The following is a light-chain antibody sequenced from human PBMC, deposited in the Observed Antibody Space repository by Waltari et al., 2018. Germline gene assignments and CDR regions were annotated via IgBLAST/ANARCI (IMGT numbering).Light chain of an antibody. CDR1: QDISSW. CDR2: TTY. V-gene: IGKV1-39*01. Sequence: DIQMTQSPPSVSASVGDTVSITCRASQDISSWLAWYQQKPGKAPKVLIYTTYNLQSGVPSRFSGSGSETEFTLTINSLQLEDFAIYYCQQTYTTPTWTFGQGTRVEIK. CDR3: QQTYTTPTWT. J-gene: IGKJ1*01.